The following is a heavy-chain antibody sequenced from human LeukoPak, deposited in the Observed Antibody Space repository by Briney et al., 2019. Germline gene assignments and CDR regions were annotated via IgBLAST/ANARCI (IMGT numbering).Heavy chain of an antibody. J-gene: IGHJ4*02. Sequence: ASVKVSCKVSGYTSTDYYMHWVQQAPGKGLEWMGLVDPEDGETIYAEKFQGRVTITADTSTDTAYMELSSLRSEDTAVYYCATVPYDFWSGYYTVNDYWGQGTLVTVSS. CDR1: GYTSTDYY. V-gene: IGHV1-69-2*01. CDR2: VDPEDGET. CDR3: ATVPYDFWSGYYTVNDY. D-gene: IGHD3-3*01.